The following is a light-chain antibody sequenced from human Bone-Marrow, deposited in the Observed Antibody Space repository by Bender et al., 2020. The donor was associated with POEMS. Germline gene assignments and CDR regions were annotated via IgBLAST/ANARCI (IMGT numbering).Light chain of an antibody. CDR1: SSNIGNHG. Sequence: QSVVTQPPSLSEAPRQRVTISCSGSSSNIGNHGVNWYHQLPGEAPKLLIYYDVLLTPGVSDRFSPSKSGTSASLAISELQSVDEALYYCSAWDDSLSCWVFGGGTKLTVL. CDR3: SAWDDSLSCWV. CDR2: YDV. V-gene: IGLV1-36*01. J-gene: IGLJ3*02.